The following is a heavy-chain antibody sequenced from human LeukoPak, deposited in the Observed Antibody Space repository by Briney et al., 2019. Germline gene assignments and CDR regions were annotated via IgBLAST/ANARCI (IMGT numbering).Heavy chain of an antibody. Sequence: GGSLRLSCAASGFTVSSNYMSWVRQAPGKGLEWVSVIYSGGSTYYADSVKGRFTISRDNSKNTLYLQMNSLRAEDTAVYYCAREFSGYSYGSFDYWGQGTLVTVSS. D-gene: IGHD5-18*01. CDR1: GFTVSSNY. CDR2: IYSGGST. CDR3: AREFSGYSYGSFDY. V-gene: IGHV3-53*01. J-gene: IGHJ4*02.